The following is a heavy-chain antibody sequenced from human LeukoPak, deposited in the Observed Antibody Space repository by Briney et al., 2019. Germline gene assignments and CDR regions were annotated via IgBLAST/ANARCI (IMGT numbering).Heavy chain of an antibody. CDR3: AKGLTIFG. J-gene: IGHJ4*02. CDR1: GFTFSSYA. D-gene: IGHD3-3*01. Sequence: PGASLRLSCAASGFTFSSYAMTWVRQAPGKGLEWVSGISGSGGSTYYADSVKGRFTISRDYSKNTLYLQMNSLRAEDTAVYYCAKGLTIFGWGQGTLVTVSS. V-gene: IGHV3-23*01. CDR2: ISGSGGST.